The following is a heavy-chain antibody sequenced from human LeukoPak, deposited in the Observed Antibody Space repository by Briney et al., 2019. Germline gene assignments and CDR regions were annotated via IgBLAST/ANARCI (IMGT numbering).Heavy chain of an antibody. CDR3: ARGATAWVHFDS. V-gene: IGHV4-59*01. D-gene: IGHD1-26*01. CDR1: GGSISSSY. J-gene: IGHJ4*02. CDR2: IYNSGST. Sequence: SETLSLTCTVSGGSISSSYWSWIRQPPGKGLECMRFIYNSGSTSYNPSLKSRFTISLDTSKNQFSLRLSSVTAADTAVYYCARGATAWVHFDSWGQGTLVTVSS.